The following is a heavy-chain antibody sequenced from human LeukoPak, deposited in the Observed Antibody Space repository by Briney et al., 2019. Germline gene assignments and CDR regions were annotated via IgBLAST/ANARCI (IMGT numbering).Heavy chain of an antibody. Sequence: SVKVSCKASGGTFSSYAISWVRQAPGQGLEWMGGIIPIFGTANYAQKFQGRVTITADESTSTAYMELSSLRSEDTAVYYCARDLYYYDSSGPFDYWGQGTLVTVSS. J-gene: IGHJ4*02. CDR1: GGTFSSYA. D-gene: IGHD3-22*01. CDR2: IIPIFGTA. CDR3: ARDLYYYDSSGPFDY. V-gene: IGHV1-69*13.